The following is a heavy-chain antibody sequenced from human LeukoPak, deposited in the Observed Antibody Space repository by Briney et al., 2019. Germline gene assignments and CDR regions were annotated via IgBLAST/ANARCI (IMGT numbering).Heavy chain of an antibody. D-gene: IGHD3-10*01. CDR1: GFTFSDFW. Sequence: GGSLRLSCADSGFTFSDFWMSWVRQAPGRGLEWVANIKQDGSERYYVDSVRGRFTISRDNAKKPLYLEMNSLRAEDTAVYYCARDGWFGEGVAFDIWGQGTMVTVSS. J-gene: IGHJ3*02. CDR3: ARDGWFGEGVAFDI. V-gene: IGHV3-7*01. CDR2: IKQDGSER.